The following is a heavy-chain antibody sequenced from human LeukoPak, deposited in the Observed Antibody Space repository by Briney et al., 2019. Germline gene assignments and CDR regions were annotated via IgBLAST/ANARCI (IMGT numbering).Heavy chain of an antibody. CDR3: ASHPRIVAAGKGNWFDP. CDR2: ISSSGSTR. Sequence: GGSLRLSCAASGFTFSDYYMSWIRQAPGKGLEWVSHISSSGSTRYYADSVKGRFTISRDNATNSLYLQMNSLRAEDTAVYYCASHPRIVAAGKGNWFDPWGQGTLVTVSS. D-gene: IGHD6-13*01. CDR1: GFTFSDYY. V-gene: IGHV3-11*04. J-gene: IGHJ5*02.